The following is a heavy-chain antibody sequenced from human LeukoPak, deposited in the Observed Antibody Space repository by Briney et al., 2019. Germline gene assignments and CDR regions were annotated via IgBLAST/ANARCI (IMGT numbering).Heavy chain of an antibody. J-gene: IGHJ4*02. D-gene: IGHD4-17*01. V-gene: IGHV1-46*01. CDR2: INPSGGST. CDR1: GYTFTSYY. CDR3: ARDLSQMTTVTTPLGY. Sequence: ASVKVSCKASGYTFTSYYMHWVRQAPGQGLEWMGIINPSGGSTSYAQKFQGRVTMTRDTSTSTVYMELSSLRSESTAAYYCARDLSQMTTVTTPLGYWGQGTLVTVSS.